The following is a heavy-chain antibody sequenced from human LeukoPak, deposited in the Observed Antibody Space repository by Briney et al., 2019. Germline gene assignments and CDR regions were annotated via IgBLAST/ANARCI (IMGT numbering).Heavy chain of an antibody. CDR1: GYSISSGYY. D-gene: IGHD5-18*01. CDR3: AREDAAMVQFDY. J-gene: IGHJ4*02. CDR2: IYHSGST. V-gene: IGHV4-38-2*02. Sequence: PSETLSLTCTVSGYSISSGYYWGWIRQPPGKGLEWIGSIYHSGSTNYNPSLKSRVTMSVDTSKNQFSLKLSSVTAADTAVYYCAREDAAMVQFDYWGQGTLVTVSS.